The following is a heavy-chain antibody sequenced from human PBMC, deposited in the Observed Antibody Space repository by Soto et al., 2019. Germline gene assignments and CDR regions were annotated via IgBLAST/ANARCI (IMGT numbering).Heavy chain of an antibody. D-gene: IGHD1-26*01. CDR3: AKDNSGLKVGATRTFDY. CDR2: ISGSGGST. J-gene: IGHJ4*02. V-gene: IGHV3-23*01. CDR1: GFTFSSYA. Sequence: PGGSLRLSCAASGFTFSSYAMSWVRQAPGKGLEWVSAISGSGGSTYYADSVKGRFTISRDNSKNTLYLQMNSLRAEDTAVYYCAKDNSGLKVGATRTFDYWGQGTLVTVSS.